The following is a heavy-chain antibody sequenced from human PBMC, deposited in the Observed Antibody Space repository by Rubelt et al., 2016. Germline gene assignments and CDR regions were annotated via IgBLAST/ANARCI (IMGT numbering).Heavy chain of an antibody. CDR1: GYTFTSYG. CDR2: ISAYNGNT. J-gene: IGHJ4*02. D-gene: IGHD3-10*01. Sequence: QVQLVQSGAEVKKPGASVKVSCKASGYTFTSYGISWVRQAPGQGLEWMGWISAYNGNTTYAQKLQGRVTMATDTSTSTAYMELRSLRSDDTAVYYCARDPLPVRGVIMTPTHWGQGTLVTVSS. V-gene: IGHV1-18*01. CDR3: ARDPLPVRGVIMTPTH.